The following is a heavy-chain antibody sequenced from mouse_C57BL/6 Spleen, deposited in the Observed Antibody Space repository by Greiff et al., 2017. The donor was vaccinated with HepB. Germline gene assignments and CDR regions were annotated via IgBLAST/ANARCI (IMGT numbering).Heavy chain of an antibody. CDR1: GYTFTDYY. V-gene: IGHV1-75*01. J-gene: IGHJ1*03. CDR2: IFPGSGST. Sequence: QVQLQQSGPELVKPGASVKISCKASGYTFTDYYINWVKQRPGQGLEWIGWIFPGSGSTYYNEKFKGKATLTVDKSSSTAYMLLSSLTSEDSAVYFCARGALYGSSSWYFDVWGTGTTVTVSS. D-gene: IGHD1-1*01. CDR3: ARGALYGSSSWYFDV.